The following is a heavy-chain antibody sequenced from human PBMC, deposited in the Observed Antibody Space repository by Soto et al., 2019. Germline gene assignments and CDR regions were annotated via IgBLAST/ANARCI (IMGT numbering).Heavy chain of an antibody. J-gene: IGHJ6*02. CDR3: ERDLRLQPPGDSYAMDV. Sequence: TLSLTCTVSDGPISSSCHYWIWRRQLPGKGLAWLVYVYHSARAYYNPFLHSRLSIALDTSKSQFSLKLTSEPAATPAVYYCERDLRLQPPGDSYAMDVWGQGTTVTVSS. CDR2: VYHSARA. D-gene: IGHD2-21*02. CDR1: DGPISSSCHY. V-gene: IGHV4-31*03.